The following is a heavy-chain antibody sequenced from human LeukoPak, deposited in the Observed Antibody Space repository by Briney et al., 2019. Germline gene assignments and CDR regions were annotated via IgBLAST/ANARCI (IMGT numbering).Heavy chain of an antibody. J-gene: IGHJ5*02. Sequence: GGSLRLSCAASGFTFSSYGMHWVRQAPGKGLEWVAVIWYDGSNKYYADSVKGRFTISRDNSKNTLYLQMNSLRAEDTAVYYCARDNYDFWSFNWFDRWGQGTLVTVSS. CDR1: GFTFSSYG. CDR3: ARDNYDFWSFNWFDR. CDR2: IWYDGSNK. V-gene: IGHV3-33*01. D-gene: IGHD3-3*01.